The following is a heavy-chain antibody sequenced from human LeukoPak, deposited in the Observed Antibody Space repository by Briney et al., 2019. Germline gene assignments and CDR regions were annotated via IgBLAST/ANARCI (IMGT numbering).Heavy chain of an antibody. Sequence: ASVKVSCKASGGTFSSYAISWVRQAPGQGLEWMGGIIPIFGTANYAQKFQGRVTITADESTSTAYMELSSLRSEDTAVYYCAKGYYDSSVYLDYYYGMDVWGQGTTVTVSS. CDR1: GGTFSSYA. V-gene: IGHV1-69*01. J-gene: IGHJ6*02. D-gene: IGHD3-22*01. CDR3: AKGYYDSSVYLDYYYGMDV. CDR2: IIPIFGTA.